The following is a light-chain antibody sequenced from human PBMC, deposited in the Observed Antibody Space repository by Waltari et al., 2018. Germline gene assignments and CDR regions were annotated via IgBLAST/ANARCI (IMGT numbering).Light chain of an antibody. CDR1: QSVGNNF. CDR3: HQYYISPGT. V-gene: IGKV3-20*01. J-gene: IGKJ2*01. Sequence: EMVLPQSPDTLSLSPGERATLSCRAGQSVGNNFLAWYQPKPGQAPRLLIYDAFTRATGIPDRFSGSASGPDFTLSISRLEPEDFAVYFCHQYYISPGTFGQGTRLEIK. CDR2: DAF.